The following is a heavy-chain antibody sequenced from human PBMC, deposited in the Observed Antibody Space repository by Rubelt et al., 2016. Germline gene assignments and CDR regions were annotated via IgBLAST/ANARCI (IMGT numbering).Heavy chain of an antibody. Sequence: QVQLQESGPGLVKPSETLSLTCTVSGGSISSYYWTWIRQPPGKGLEWIGNIYYSGSTNYNPSLKSRITISVDTSKNQFSLKRSSVTDADTAVYYCARWRSGDPFDYWGQGTLVTVSS. J-gene: IGHJ4*02. D-gene: IGHD7-27*01. CDR2: IYYSGST. CDR3: ARWRSGDPFDY. V-gene: IGHV4-59*01. CDR1: GGSISSYY.